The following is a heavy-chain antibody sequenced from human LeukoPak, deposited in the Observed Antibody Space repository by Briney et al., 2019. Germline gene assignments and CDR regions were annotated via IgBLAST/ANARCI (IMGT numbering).Heavy chain of an antibody. Sequence: SETLSLTCTVSRGSMSSYYWSWIRQPPGKGLEWIGYIYSTGGTDYNPSLKSRVTISVDTSKNQFSLKLSSVTAADTAVYYCARGPRTGYSSSWYVWFDPWGQGTLVTVSS. J-gene: IGHJ5*02. V-gene: IGHV4-59*12. D-gene: IGHD6-13*01. CDR1: RGSMSSYY. CDR3: ARGPRTGYSSSWYVWFDP. CDR2: IYSTGGT.